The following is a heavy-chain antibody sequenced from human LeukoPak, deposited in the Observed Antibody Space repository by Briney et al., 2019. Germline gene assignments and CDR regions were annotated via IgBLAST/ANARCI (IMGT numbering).Heavy chain of an antibody. D-gene: IGHD3-16*02. V-gene: IGHV4-59*01. J-gene: IGHJ3*02. CDR2: IYYNGRT. CDR3: ARERIGSDYVWGSSRFGFDI. Sequence: SETLSLTCTVSRASISTYYWNWIRQSPGKGLEWIGYIYYNGRTNYNPSLKSRVTILLDTSKNQFSLKLTSVTAADTAVYYCARERIGSDYVWGSSRFGFDIWGQGTKVTVSS. CDR1: RASISTYY.